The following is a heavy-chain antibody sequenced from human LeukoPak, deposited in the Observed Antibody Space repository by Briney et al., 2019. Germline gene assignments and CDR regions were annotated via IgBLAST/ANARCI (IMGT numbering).Heavy chain of an antibody. CDR1: GFSFRTNT. D-gene: IGHD3-10*01. J-gene: IGHJ4*02. Sequence: GSLRLSCAASGFSFRTNTMHWVRQPPGKGLEWIAEMHHDGSANYNPSLKSRVSMSVDKSKNHFSLRLTSVTAADTAVYYCAREGLGETYFEYWAGESWSPSPQ. CDR3: AREGLGETYFEY. CDR2: MHHDGSA. V-gene: IGHV4-4*02.